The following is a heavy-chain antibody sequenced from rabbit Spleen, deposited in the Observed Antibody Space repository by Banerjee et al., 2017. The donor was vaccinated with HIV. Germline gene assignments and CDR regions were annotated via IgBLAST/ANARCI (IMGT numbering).Heavy chain of an antibody. CDR1: GFSFNEFSFNSGYA. Sequence: QSLEESGGGLVKPGASLTLTCKASGFSFNEFSFNSGYAMCWVRQAPGKGLEWVACAYAGSSDSTYSATWAKGRFTISKTSSTTVTLQMTSLTAADTATYFCARDGAGGSYFALWGPGTLVTVS. CDR2: AYAGSSDST. J-gene: IGHJ6*01. CDR3: ARDGAGGSYFAL. V-gene: IGHV1S40*01. D-gene: IGHD8-1*01.